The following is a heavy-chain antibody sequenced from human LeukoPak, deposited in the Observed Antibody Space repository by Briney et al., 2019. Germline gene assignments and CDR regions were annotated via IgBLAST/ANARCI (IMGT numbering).Heavy chain of an antibody. D-gene: IGHD3-22*01. Sequence: PSETLSLTCTVSGGSISSSSYYWGWIRQPPGKGLEWIGSIYYSGGTYYNPSLKSRVTISVDTSKNQFSLKLSSVTAADTALYYCAKGRRRNIFSRARWVIVAAGDAFDIWGQGTMVTVSS. CDR1: GGSISSSSYY. CDR2: IYYSGGT. CDR3: AKGRRRNIFSRARWVIVAAGDAFDI. J-gene: IGHJ3*02. V-gene: IGHV4-39*07.